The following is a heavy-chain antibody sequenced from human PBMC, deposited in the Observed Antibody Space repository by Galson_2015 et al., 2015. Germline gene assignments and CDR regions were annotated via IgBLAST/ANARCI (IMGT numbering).Heavy chain of an antibody. CDR3: ASVEMATMRGYYYGMDV. CDR2: IIPIFGTA. Sequence: SVKVSCKASGGTFSSFAISWVRQAPGQGLEWMGGIIPIFGTANYAQKFQGRVTITADESTSTAYMELSSLRSEDTAVYYCASVEMATMRGYYYGMDVWGQGTTVTVSS. D-gene: IGHD5-24*01. J-gene: IGHJ6*02. V-gene: IGHV1-69*13. CDR1: GGTFSSFA.